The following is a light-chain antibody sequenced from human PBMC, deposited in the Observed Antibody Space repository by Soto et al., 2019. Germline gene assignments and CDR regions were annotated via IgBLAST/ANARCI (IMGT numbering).Light chain of an antibody. CDR1: QSISSY. J-gene: IGKJ2*01. Sequence: DIQMTQSPSSLSASVGDRVTITCRASQSISSYLNWYQQKPGKDPKLLIYAASSLQSGVPSRFSGSGSGTDFTLTISSLQPEDFATYSWQQSYSTPTFGQGTKLAIK. V-gene: IGKV1-39*01. CDR3: QQSYSTPT. CDR2: AAS.